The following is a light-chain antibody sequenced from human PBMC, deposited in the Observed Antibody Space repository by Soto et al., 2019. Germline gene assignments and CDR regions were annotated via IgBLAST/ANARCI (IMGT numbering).Light chain of an antibody. Sequence: DIQMTQSPSTLSASVGDRVTITCRASQSISSWLAWYQQKPGEAPKLLIYDASSLESGVPSRFSGSGSGTEFTLTISSPQPDDFATYYCQQYNSYWGTFGQGTRVDIK. J-gene: IGKJ2*02. CDR1: QSISSW. CDR3: QQYNSYWGT. CDR2: DAS. V-gene: IGKV1-5*01.